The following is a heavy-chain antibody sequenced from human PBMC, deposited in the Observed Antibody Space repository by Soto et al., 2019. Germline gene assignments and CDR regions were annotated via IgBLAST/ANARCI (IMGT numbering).Heavy chain of an antibody. D-gene: IGHD6-19*01. CDR3: ARQKAAVTHAFDL. V-gene: IGHV5-10-1*01. CDR2: LDPSDSFT. J-gene: IGHJ3*01. Sequence: GESLKISCKGSGYTFTQYWISWVRQTPGKGLEWLGRLDPSDSFTSHSPAFQGHVTISSDKSISTTYLQWNSLKASDTAMYYCARQKAAVTHAFDLWGQGTMVTVSS. CDR1: GYTFTQYW.